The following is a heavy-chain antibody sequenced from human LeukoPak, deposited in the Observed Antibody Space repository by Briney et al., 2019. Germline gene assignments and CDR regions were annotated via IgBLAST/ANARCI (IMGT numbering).Heavy chain of an antibody. V-gene: IGHV3-21*01. J-gene: IGHJ3*02. D-gene: IGHD6-19*01. Sequence: PGGSLRHSCAASGFTFSSYSMNWVRQAPAKGLEWVSSISSSSSYIYYADSVKGRFTISRDNAKNSLYLQMNSLRAEDTAVYYCARAVAGPYFDAFDIWGQGTMVTVSS. CDR1: GFTFSSYS. CDR2: ISSSSSYI. CDR3: ARAVAGPYFDAFDI.